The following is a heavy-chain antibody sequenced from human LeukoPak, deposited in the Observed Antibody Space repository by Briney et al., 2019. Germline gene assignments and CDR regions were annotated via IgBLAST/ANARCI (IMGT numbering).Heavy chain of an antibody. J-gene: IGHJ3*02. CDR1: GFTFSSYS. CDR2: ISSSSYI. CDR3: ARGSGGLLWFGELTKPRITGAFDI. V-gene: IGHV3-21*01. D-gene: IGHD3-10*01. Sequence: GGSLRLSCAASGFTFSSYSMNWVRQAPGKGLEWVSSISSSSYIYYADSVKGRFTISRDNAKNSLYLQMNSLRAEDTAVYYCARGSGGLLWFGELTKPRITGAFDIWGQGTMVTVSS.